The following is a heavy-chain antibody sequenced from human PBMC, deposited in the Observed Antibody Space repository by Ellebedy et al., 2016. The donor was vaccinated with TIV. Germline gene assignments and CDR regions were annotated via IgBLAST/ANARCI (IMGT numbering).Heavy chain of an antibody. Sequence: GSLRLSXAVYGETLSAYYWTWIRQPPGKGLEWIGEINHYGSTNYNPSLKSRVSISVDASKNEFSLRLSSVTAADTAVYYCATYMVRGLTKFDHWGQGTLVTVSS. CDR2: INHYGST. D-gene: IGHD3-10*01. V-gene: IGHV4-34*08. J-gene: IGHJ4*02. CDR1: GETLSAYY. CDR3: ATYMVRGLTKFDH.